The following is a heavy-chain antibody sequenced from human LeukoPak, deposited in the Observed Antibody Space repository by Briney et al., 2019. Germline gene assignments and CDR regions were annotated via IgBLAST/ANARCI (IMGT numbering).Heavy chain of an antibody. V-gene: IGHV3-30-3*01. CDR2: ISYDGSNK. D-gene: IGHD1-26*01. Sequence: GGSLRLSCAASGFTFSSYAMHWVRQAPGKGPEWVAVISYDGSNKYYADSVKGRFTISRDNSKNTLYLQMNSLRAEDTAVYYCARDSPNSGSYHFDYWGQGTLVTVSS. J-gene: IGHJ4*02. CDR3: ARDSPNSGSYHFDY. CDR1: GFTFSSYA.